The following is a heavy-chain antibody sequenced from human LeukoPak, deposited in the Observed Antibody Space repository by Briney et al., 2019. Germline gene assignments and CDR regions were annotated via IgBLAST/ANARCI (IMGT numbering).Heavy chain of an antibody. Sequence: PGGSLRLSCAASGFTFSSYSMNWVRQAPGKGLEWVSSISSSSSYIYYADSVKGRFTISRDNAKNSLYLQMNSLRAEDTAVYYCAPGGGFWSGYYNPWFDYWGQGTLVTVSS. CDR2: ISSSSSYI. J-gene: IGHJ5*01. CDR1: GFTFSSYS. D-gene: IGHD3-3*01. V-gene: IGHV3-21*01. CDR3: APGGGFWSGYYNPWFDY.